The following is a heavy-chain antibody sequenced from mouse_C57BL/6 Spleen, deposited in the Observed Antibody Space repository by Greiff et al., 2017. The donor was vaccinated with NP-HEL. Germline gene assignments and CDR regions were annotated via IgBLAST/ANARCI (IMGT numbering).Heavy chain of an antibody. CDR1: GFTFSSYA. CDR3: ASSPSWFAY. Sequence: EVQGVESGGGLVKPGGSLKLSCAASGFTFSSYAMSWVRQTPEKRLEWVATISDGGSYTYYPDNVKGRFTISRDNAKNNLYLQMSHLKSEDTAMYYCASSPSWFAYWGQGTLVTVSA. J-gene: IGHJ3*01. V-gene: IGHV5-4*01. CDR2: ISDGGSYT.